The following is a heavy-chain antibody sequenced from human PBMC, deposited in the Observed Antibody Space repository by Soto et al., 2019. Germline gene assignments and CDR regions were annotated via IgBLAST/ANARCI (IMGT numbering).Heavy chain of an antibody. V-gene: IGHV3-23*01. CDR2: ITGSGDAT. Sequence: PGGSLRLSCEAPGFTFNKYVMSWVRQAPGKGLEWVSGITGSGDATYYAGSVKGRFTISRDNSKNTLYLQMNGLRVEDTAVYYCAKAPYGVTFPFDYWGQGTLVTVSS. CDR3: AKAPYGVTFPFDY. CDR1: GFTFNKYV. D-gene: IGHD4-4*01. J-gene: IGHJ4*02.